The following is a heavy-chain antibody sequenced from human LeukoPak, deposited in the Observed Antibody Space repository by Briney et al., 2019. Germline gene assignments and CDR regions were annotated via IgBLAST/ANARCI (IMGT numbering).Heavy chain of an antibody. CDR3: ARGDRAGYYYYYYMDV. D-gene: IGHD6-19*01. J-gene: IGHJ6*03. CDR1: GFTFSSYS. CDR2: ISSSSSTI. Sequence: GGSLRLSCAASGFTFSSYSMNWARQAPGKGLEWVSYISSSSSTIYYADSVKGRFTISRDNAKNSLYLQMNSLRAEDTAVYYCARGDRAGYYYYYYMDVWGKGTTVTVSS. V-gene: IGHV3-48*04.